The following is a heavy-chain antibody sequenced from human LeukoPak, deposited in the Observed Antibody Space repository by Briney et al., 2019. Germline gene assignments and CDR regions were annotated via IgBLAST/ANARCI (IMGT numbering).Heavy chain of an antibody. J-gene: IGHJ4*02. D-gene: IGHD4-17*01. Sequence: GGSLRLSCAASGFTFSSYAMSWVRQAPGKGLEWVSAISGSGGSTYYADSVKGRFTISRDDSKNTAYLQMNSLKAEDTAVYYCTRPPPYGDYDDYWGQGTLVTVSS. CDR3: TRPPPYGDYDDY. CDR1: GFTFSSYA. CDR2: ISGSGGST. V-gene: IGHV3-23*01.